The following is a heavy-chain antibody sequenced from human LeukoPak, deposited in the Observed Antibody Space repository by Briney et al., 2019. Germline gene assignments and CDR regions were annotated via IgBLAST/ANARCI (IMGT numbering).Heavy chain of an antibody. CDR1: GFTFSIYA. CDR2: ISGSGGTA. Sequence: TGGSLRLSCAASGFTFSIYAMSWVRQAPGKGLEWVSAISGSGGTAYYADSVKGRFTISRDNAKNSLYLQMNSLRAEDTAVYYCARDPLGNLYGDLPGYWGQGTLVTVSS. CDR3: ARDPLGNLYGDLPGY. J-gene: IGHJ4*02. V-gene: IGHV3-23*01. D-gene: IGHD4-17*01.